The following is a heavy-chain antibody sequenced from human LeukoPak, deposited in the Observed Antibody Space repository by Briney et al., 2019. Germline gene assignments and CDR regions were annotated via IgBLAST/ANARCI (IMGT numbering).Heavy chain of an antibody. CDR3: ARVRYQLLLRPAPFDP. J-gene: IGHJ5*02. Sequence: GASVKVSCKASGYTFTGYYMHWVRQAPGQGLEWMGWINPNSGGTNYAQKFQGRVTMTRDTSISTAYMELSRLRSDDTAVYYCARVRYQLLLRPAPFDPWGQGTLVTVSS. CDR2: INPNSGGT. CDR1: GYTFTGYY. V-gene: IGHV1-2*02. D-gene: IGHD2-2*01.